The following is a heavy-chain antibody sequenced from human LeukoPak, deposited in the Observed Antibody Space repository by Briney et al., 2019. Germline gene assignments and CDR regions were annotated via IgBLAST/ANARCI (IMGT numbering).Heavy chain of an antibody. D-gene: IGHD1/OR15-1a*01. Sequence: PGGSLRLSCAASGFTFSTYAMTWVRQAPGKGLEWVSAFSATDGSTQYADSVKGRFTISRDSTTNTLFLQMNSLRAEDTAVYYCARCQIPAAGTGAFDVWGQGTMVSVSS. CDR2: FSATDGST. CDR3: ARCQIPAAGTGAFDV. J-gene: IGHJ3*01. V-gene: IGHV3-23*01. CDR1: GFTFSTYA.